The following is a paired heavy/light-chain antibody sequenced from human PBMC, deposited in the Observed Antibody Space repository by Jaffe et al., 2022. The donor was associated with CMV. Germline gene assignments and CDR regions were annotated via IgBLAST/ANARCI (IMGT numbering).Heavy chain of an antibody. J-gene: IGHJ6*02. CDR1: GFTFSDYY. D-gene: IGHD6-19*01. V-gene: IGHV3-11*01. Sequence: QVQLVESGGGLVKPGGSLRLSCAASGFTFSDYYMSWIRQAPGKGLEWVSYISSSGSTIYYADSVKGRFTISRDNAKNSLYLQMNSLRAEDTAVYYCARDVIAVAGMLHYYYGMDVWGQGTTVTVSS. CDR2: ISSSGSTI. CDR3: ARDVIAVAGMLHYYYGMDV.
Light chain of an antibody. V-gene: IGKV2-40*01. CDR3: MQRIEFPST. CDR1: QSLLDSDDGNTY. J-gene: IGKJ2*01. CDR2: TLS. Sequence: DIVMTQTPLSLPVTPGEPASISCRSSQSLLDSDDGNTYLDWYLQKPGQSPQLLIYTLSYRASGVPDRFSGSGSGTDFTLKISRVEAEDVGVYYCMQRIEFPSTFGQGTKLEIK.